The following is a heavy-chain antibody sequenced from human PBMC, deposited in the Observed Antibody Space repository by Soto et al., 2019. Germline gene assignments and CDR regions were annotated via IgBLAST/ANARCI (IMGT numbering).Heavy chain of an antibody. CDR2: IYYSGST. Sequence: PSDTLSLTCTVSGGSIGSGTNFWGWIRQPPVKGFEWIGSIYYSGSTYYNPSLKSRVTISVDTSKNQFSLKLSSVTAADTAVYYCARRLYYDSSGFEGGGMDVWGQGTTVT. CDR1: GGSIGSGTNF. J-gene: IGHJ6*02. V-gene: IGHV4-39*01. D-gene: IGHD3-22*01. CDR3: ARRLYYDSSGFEGGGMDV.